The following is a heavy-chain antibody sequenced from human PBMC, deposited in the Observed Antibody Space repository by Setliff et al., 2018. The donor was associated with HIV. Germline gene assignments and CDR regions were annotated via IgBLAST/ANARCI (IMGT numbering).Heavy chain of an antibody. D-gene: IGHD5-12*01. CDR2: IYSGGST. V-gene: IGHV3-53*01. Sequence: LRLSCAASGFTVSSNYMSWVRQAPGKGLEWVSVIYSGGSTYYADSVKGRFTISRDNSKNTLYLQMNSLRAEDTAVYYCARERWLRSHYYYYMDVWGKGTTVTVSS. J-gene: IGHJ6*03. CDR3: ARERWLRSHYYYYMDV. CDR1: GFTVSSNY.